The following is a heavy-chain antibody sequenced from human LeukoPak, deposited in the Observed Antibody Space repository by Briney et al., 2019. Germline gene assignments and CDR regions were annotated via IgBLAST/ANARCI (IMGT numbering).Heavy chain of an antibody. J-gene: IGHJ6*03. CDR2: IYYSGST. D-gene: IGHD3-10*01. CDR3: ARRVFRGVIIKKSYYYYMDV. Sequence: SETLSLTCTVSGDSISSSSYYWGWIRQPPGKGLEWIGSIYYSGSTYYNPSLKSRVTISVDTSKNQFSLKLSSVTAADTAVYYCARRVFRGVIIKKSYYYYMDVWGKGTTVTISS. CDR1: GDSISSSSYY. V-gene: IGHV4-39*07.